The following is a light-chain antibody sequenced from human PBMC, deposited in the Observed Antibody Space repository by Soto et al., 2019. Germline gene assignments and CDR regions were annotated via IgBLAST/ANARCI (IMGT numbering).Light chain of an antibody. J-gene: IGKJ1*01. CDR1: QTISTY. CDR2: AAS. Sequence: DIPMTQSPSSLSASVGDRVTITCRASQTISTYLNWYQHKPGKAPKLLVYAASRLQSGVPSRFSGSGSGTDFTLTISSLQPEDFATYFCQQSFTNPWTFGQGTKVDIK. CDR3: QQSFTNPWT. V-gene: IGKV1-39*01.